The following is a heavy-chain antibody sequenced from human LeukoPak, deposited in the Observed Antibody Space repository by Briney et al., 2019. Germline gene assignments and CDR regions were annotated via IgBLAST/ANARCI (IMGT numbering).Heavy chain of an antibody. CDR1: GXTFSSYA. CDR2: ISDSGGST. CDR3: TKVRVATKLTTGLDY. Sequence: GGSLRLSCAGSGXTFSSYAMTWVRQAPGKGLEWVSGISDSGGSTFTADSVKGRFTISRDDSKNTLYLQMNSLRAEDTAVYYSTKVRVATKLTTGLDYWGQGTLVTVSS. D-gene: IGHD4-17*01. J-gene: IGHJ4*02. V-gene: IGHV3-23*01.